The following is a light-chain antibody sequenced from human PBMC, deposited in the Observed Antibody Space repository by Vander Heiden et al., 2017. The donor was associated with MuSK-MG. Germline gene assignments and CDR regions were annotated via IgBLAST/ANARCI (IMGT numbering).Light chain of an antibody. CDR3: CSYAGGSHVA. J-gene: IGLJ2*01. Sequence: QSALTQPASVSGSPGQSITFSCTGTSSDVGSYNLVSWFQQHPGKAPKLIIFEVSKRPSGVSNRFSGSKSGNTASLTISGLQAEDEADYYCCSYAGGSHVAFGGGTKLTVL. CDR2: EVS. V-gene: IGLV2-23*02. CDR1: SSDVGSYNL.